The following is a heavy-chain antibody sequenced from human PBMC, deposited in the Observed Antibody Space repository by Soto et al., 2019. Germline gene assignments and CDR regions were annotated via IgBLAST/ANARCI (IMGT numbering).Heavy chain of an antibody. V-gene: IGHV3-7*01. D-gene: IGHD3-3*01. Sequence: GGSLRLSCAASGFTFSSYWMSWVRQAPGKGLEWVANIKQDGSEKYYVDSVKGRFTISRDNAKNSLYLQMNSLRAEDTAVYYCARDWKYDFWSGYFLYDSSPHDAFDIWGQGTMVTVSS. CDR2: IKQDGSEK. CDR3: ARDWKYDFWSGYFLYDSSPHDAFDI. J-gene: IGHJ3*02. CDR1: GFTFSSYW.